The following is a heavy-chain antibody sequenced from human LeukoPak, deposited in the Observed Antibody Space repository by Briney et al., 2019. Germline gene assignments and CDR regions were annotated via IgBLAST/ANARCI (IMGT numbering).Heavy chain of an antibody. V-gene: IGHV4-39*01. CDR2: IYYSGST. Sequence: SETLSLTCTVSGGSISSSSYYWGWIRQPPGKGLEWIGSIYYSGSTYYNPSLKSRVTISVDTSKNQFSLKLSSVTAADTAVYYCARAPGRYFDYWGQGTLVTVSS. D-gene: IGHD3-10*01. J-gene: IGHJ4*02. CDR1: GGSISSSSYY. CDR3: ARAPGRYFDY.